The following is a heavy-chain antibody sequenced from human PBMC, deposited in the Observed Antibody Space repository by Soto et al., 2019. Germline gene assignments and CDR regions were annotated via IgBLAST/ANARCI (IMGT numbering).Heavy chain of an antibody. CDR2: IYHSGST. Sequence: SETLSLTCAVSSGSISSSNWWSWVRQPPGKGLEWIGEIYHSGSTNYNPSLKSRVTISVDKSKNQFSLKLSSVTAADTAVYYCAREFIAAAEYYFDYWGQGTLVTVSS. V-gene: IGHV4-4*02. CDR3: AREFIAAAEYYFDY. CDR1: SGSISSSNW. J-gene: IGHJ4*02. D-gene: IGHD6-13*01.